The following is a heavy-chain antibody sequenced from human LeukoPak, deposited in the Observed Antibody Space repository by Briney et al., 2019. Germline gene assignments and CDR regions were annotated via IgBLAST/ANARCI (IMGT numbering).Heavy chain of an antibody. D-gene: IGHD1-26*01. CDR3: ARAPGSSLTFDY. CDR1: GFTFSSYA. Sequence: PGGSLRLSCAASGFTFSSYAMHWVRQAPGKGLEWVALISYDGSNKYYADSVKGRFTISRDNAKNSLYLQMNSLRAEDTAVYYCARAPGSSLTFDYWGQGTLVTVSS. CDR2: ISYDGSNK. V-gene: IGHV3-30*07. J-gene: IGHJ4*02.